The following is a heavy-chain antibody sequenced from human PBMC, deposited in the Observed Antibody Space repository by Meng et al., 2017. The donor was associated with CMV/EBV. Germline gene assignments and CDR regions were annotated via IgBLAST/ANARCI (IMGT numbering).Heavy chain of an antibody. V-gene: IGHV3-9*01. CDR3: AKLQGSKDY. CDR2: ISWNSVSI. Sequence: SLKISCTASGFTFDYHALHWVRQAAGKGLEWVAGISWNSVSIGYADSVKGRFIISRDDAKSSLYLQMNSLRTEETAMYFCAKLQGSKDYWGQGTLVTVS. CDR1: GFTFDYHA. J-gene: IGHJ4*02.